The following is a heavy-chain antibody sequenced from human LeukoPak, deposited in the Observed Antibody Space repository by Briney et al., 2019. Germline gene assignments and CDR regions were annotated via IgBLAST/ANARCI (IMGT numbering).Heavy chain of an antibody. V-gene: IGHV3-11*01. D-gene: IGHD3-10*01. CDR1: GFTFSDYY. J-gene: IGHJ4*02. Sequence: PGGSLRLSCAASGFTFSDYYMSWIRQAPGKGLEWVSYISGSGSPIYYADSVKGRFTISRDNAKNSLYLQMNSLRAEDTAVYYCTGNYYGSGSYADFDYWGQGTLVTVSS. CDR2: ISGSGSPI. CDR3: TGNYYGSGSYADFDY.